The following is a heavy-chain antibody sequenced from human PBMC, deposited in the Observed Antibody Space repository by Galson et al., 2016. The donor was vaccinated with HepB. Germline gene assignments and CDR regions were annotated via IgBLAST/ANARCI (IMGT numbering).Heavy chain of an antibody. J-gene: IGHJ6*03. Sequence: SETLSLTCIVSGGSISSDGYYWNWIRQPPGKGLEWIGKIGHSGDTNYNPSVKSRVTISIDKSKNQFSLRLTSVTAADTATYNCARGRAYSNGWGSYYSYMDVWGKGTTVIVSS. CDR2: IGHSGDT. CDR3: ARGRAYSNGWGSYYSYMDV. D-gene: IGHD6-19*01. V-gene: IGHV4-39*07. CDR1: GGSISSDGYY.